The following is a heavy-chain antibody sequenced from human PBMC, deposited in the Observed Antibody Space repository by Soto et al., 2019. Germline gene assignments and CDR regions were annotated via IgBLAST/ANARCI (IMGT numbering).Heavy chain of an antibody. CDR3: AKSYSSNWYDYFDY. D-gene: IGHD6-13*01. V-gene: IGHV3-23*01. CDR2: ISGSGDST. Sequence: GGSLRLSCSASGFTFSSYAMSWVRQAPGKGLEWVSAISGSGDSTYYADSVKGRFTISRDTSKNTLYLQMDSLRAEDTALYYCAKSYSSNWYDYFDYWGQGTLVTVSS. CDR1: GFTFSSYA. J-gene: IGHJ4*02.